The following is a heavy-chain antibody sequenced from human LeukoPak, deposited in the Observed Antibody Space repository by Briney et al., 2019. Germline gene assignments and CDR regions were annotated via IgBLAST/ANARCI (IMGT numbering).Heavy chain of an antibody. Sequence: SETLSLTCAVYGGSFSGYFWSWIRQPPGKGLDWSGEINHSGSTNYNPSLKSRVTISVDTSKNQFSLKLSSVTAADTAVYYCARTGSDYYYYMDVWGKGTTVTVSS. CDR1: GGSFSGYF. V-gene: IGHV4-34*01. CDR2: INHSGST. CDR3: ARTGSDYYYYMDV. D-gene: IGHD3-10*01. J-gene: IGHJ6*03.